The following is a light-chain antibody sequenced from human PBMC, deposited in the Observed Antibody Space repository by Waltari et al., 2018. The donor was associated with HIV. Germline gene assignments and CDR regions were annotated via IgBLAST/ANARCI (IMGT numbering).Light chain of an antibody. CDR1: SGSIASNT. CDR3: QSYDSSNHAV. V-gene: IGLV6-57*03. CDR2: GDN. Sequence: NFMLTQPHSVSESPGKTVTVSCTRSSGSIASNTVQWYQQRPGSAPPTVIYGDNQRPSGVPDRFSGSIDSSSNSASLTISGLKTEDEADYYCQSYDSSNHAVFGGGTKLTVL. J-gene: IGLJ3*02.